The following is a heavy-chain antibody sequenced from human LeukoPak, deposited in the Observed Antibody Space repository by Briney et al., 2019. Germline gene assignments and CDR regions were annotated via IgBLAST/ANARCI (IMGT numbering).Heavy chain of an antibody. J-gene: IGHJ4*02. Sequence: GGSLRLSCAASGFTFRDYWMHWVRQAPGKGLVWVSRIDSDESNRNYADSVKGRFTISRDNAKNTLYLQMNSLRAEDTAVYYCARDVGDLWSGYSFDSWGQGTLVTVSS. D-gene: IGHD3-3*01. CDR3: ARDVGDLWSGYSFDS. CDR1: GFTFRDYW. CDR2: IDSDESNR. V-gene: IGHV3-74*01.